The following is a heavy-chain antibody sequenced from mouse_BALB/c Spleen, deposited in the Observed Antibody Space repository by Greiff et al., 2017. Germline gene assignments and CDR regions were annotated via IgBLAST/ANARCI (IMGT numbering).Heavy chain of an antibody. CDR2: ISSGGST. J-gene: IGHJ3*01. CDR3: ARGPRFAY. Sequence: EVMLVESGGGLVKPGGSLKLSCAASGFTFSSYAMSWVRQTPEKRLEWVASISSGGSTYYPDSVKGRFTISRDNARNILYLQMSSLRSEDTAMYYCARGPRFAYWGQGTLVTVSA. CDR1: GFTFSSYA. V-gene: IGHV5-6-5*01.